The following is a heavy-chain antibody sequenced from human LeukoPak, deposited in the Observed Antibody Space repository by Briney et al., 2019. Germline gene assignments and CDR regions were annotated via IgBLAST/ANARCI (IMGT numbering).Heavy chain of an antibody. CDR1: GGSVSSGSYY. V-gene: IGHV4-61*01. CDR2: IYYSGST. CDR3: ARDLTGTSHFDY. D-gene: IGHD1-20*01. J-gene: IGHJ4*02. Sequence: SETLSLTCTVSGGSVSSGSYYGSWVRQPPGKGLEWIGYIYYSGSTNYNPSLKSRVTISVDTSKNQFFLKLSSVTAADTAVYYCARDLTGTSHFDYWGQGTLVTVSS.